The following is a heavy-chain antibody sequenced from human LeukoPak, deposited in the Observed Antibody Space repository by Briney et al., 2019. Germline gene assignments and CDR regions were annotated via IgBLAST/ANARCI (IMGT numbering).Heavy chain of an antibody. CDR3: ARGGGMTTVTTVDY. D-gene: IGHD4-17*01. Sequence: PSETLSLTCTVSGGSLSSYYWSWIRQPPGKGLEWIGYIYYSGSTNYNPSLKSRVTISVDTSKNQFSLKLSSVTAADTAVYYCARGGGMTTVTTVDYWGQGTLVTVSS. CDR2: IYYSGST. V-gene: IGHV4-59*01. J-gene: IGHJ4*02. CDR1: GGSLSSYY.